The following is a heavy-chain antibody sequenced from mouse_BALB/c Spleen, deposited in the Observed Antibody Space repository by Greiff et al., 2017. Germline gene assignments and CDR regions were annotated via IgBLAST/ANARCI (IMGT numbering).Heavy chain of an antibody. CDR1: GFTFSSFG. Sequence: EVKLVESGGGLVQPGGSRKLSCEASGFTFSSFGMHWVRQAPEKGLEWVAYISSGSSTIYYADTVKGRFTISRDNPKNTLFLQMTSLRSEDTALYYCASDYSYSMDYWGQGTSVTVSS. J-gene: IGHJ4*01. V-gene: IGHV5-17*02. D-gene: IGHD2-13*01. CDR2: ISSGSSTI. CDR3: ASDYSYSMDY.